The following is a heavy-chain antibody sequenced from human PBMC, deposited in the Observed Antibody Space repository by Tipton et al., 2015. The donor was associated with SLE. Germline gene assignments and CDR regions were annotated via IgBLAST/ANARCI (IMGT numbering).Heavy chain of an antibody. J-gene: IGHJ4*02. Sequence: TLSLTCTVSGGSISSSSYYWGWIRQPPGKGLEWIGSIYYSGSTYYNPSLKSRVTISVDTSKNQFSLKLSSVTAADTAVYYCASLPNYYDSSGYYFLCWGQGTLVTVSS. D-gene: IGHD3-22*01. V-gene: IGHV4-39*01. CDR1: GGSISSSSYY. CDR3: ASLPNYYDSSGYYFLC. CDR2: IYYSGST.